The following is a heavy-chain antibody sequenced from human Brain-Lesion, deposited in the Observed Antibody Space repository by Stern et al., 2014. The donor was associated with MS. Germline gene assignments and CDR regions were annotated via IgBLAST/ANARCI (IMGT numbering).Heavy chain of an antibody. J-gene: IGHJ4*02. CDR2: FDPEDGET. D-gene: IGHD1-26*01. V-gene: IGHV1-24*01. CDR1: GYTLTELF. CDR3: ATLSPGAGGNYYRHFDY. Sequence: QDQLVQSGAEVKKPGASVKVSCKVSGYTLTELFMHWVRQAPRKGLEWMGGFDPEDGETIYAQKFQGRVTMTGDTSTDTAYMELNSLRSEDTAVYYCATLSPGAGGNYYRHFDYWGQGTLVTVSS.